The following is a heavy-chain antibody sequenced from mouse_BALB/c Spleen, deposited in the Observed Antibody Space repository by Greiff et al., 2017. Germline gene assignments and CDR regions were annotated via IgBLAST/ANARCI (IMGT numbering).Heavy chain of an antibody. CDR2: ISYSGST. Sequence: EVMLVESGPGLVKPSQSLSLTCTVTGYSITSDYAWNWIRQFPGNKLEWMGYISYSGSTSYNPSLKSRISITRDTSKNQFFLQLNSVTTEDTATYYCARWGYYGSSYSWFAYWGQGTLVTVSA. D-gene: IGHD1-1*01. CDR3: ARWGYYGSSYSWFAY. J-gene: IGHJ3*01. V-gene: IGHV3-2*02. CDR1: GYSITSDYA.